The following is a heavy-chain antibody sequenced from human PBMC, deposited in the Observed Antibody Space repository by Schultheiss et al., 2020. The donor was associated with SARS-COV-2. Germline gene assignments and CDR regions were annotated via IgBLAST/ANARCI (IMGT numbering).Heavy chain of an antibody. CDR3: VRQADLYYFSYMDV. CDR1: GFTFSTYT. J-gene: IGHJ6*03. Sequence: GGSLRLSCAASGFTFSTYTMTWVRQAPGRGLEWVSSVKGVDTTTLYADSVEGRFTISRDNSKSTLYLQMSGLRAGDSAVYYCVRQADLYYFSYMDVWGKGTTVTVSS. CDR2: VKGVDTTT. V-gene: IGHV3-23*01.